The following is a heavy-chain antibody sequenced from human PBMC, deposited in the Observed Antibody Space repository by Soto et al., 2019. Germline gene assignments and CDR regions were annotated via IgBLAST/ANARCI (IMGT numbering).Heavy chain of an antibody. CDR2: ISGSGCSK. CDR1: GFTFSSYA. J-gene: IGHJ4*02. Sequence: GGSLRLSCAASGFTFSSYAMSWVRQAPGKGLECVSAISGSGCSKYYADSVKGRFTISRDNSKNTLYLQMNSLRAEDTAVYYCAKVSSPMVLLFDYWGQGTLVTVPQ. CDR3: AKVSSPMVLLFDY. D-gene: IGHD3-10*01. V-gene: IGHV3-23*01.